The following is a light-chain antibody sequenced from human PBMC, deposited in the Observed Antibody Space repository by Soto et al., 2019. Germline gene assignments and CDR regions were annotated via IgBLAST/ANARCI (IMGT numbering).Light chain of an antibody. V-gene: IGLV2-14*03. CDR3: SSYTSSTSYV. J-gene: IGLJ1*01. CDR1: SSDVGGYNY. Sequence: VLTQPASVSGSPGQSITISCTGTSSDVGGYNYVSWYQQHPGKAPKLMIYYVSHRPSGVSNRFSGSKSGNTASLTISGLQAEDEADYYCSSYTSSTSYVFGTGTKVTVL. CDR2: YVS.